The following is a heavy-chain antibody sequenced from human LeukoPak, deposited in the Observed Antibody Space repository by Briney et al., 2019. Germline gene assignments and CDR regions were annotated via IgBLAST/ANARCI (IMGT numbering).Heavy chain of an antibody. V-gene: IGHV3-30*02. CDR3: ARDRGVSGNYYDY. D-gene: IGHD3-10*01. CDR2: IRSDSSYK. J-gene: IGHJ4*02. Sequence: QTGGSLRLSCVASGFSFRNYGMHWVRQAPCKGLEWVTFIRSDSSYKYYADSVKGRFTTSRDNSKSTLDLQMNSLRPEDTALYYCARDRGVSGNYYDYWGQGTLVTVSS. CDR1: GFSFRNYG.